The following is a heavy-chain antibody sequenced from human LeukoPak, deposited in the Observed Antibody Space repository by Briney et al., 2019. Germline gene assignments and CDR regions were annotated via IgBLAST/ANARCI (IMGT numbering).Heavy chain of an antibody. CDR1: GASISSSYYY. CDR2: MYYSGST. D-gene: IGHD3-10*01. CDR3: ARALYYFDY. Sequence: KPSETLSLTCTVSGASISSSYYYWGWIRQPPGKGLEWIGNMYYSGSTYNNPSLKSRVTVSLDTSKNQFSLRLSSVTAADTAVYYCARALYYFDYWGQGTLVTVSS. J-gene: IGHJ4*02. V-gene: IGHV4-39*01.